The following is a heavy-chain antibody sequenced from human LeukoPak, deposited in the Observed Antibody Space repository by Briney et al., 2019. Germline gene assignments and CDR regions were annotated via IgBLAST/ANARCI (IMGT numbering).Heavy chain of an antibody. CDR1: GFTFSTYG. D-gene: IGHD3-9*01. CDR3: AKGPNYDILTGWRKTYNGFDV. CDR2: IRNDGSNK. V-gene: IGHV3-30*02. J-gene: IGHJ3*01. Sequence: RTGRSLRLSCAASGFTFSTYGMHWVRQAPGKGLEWVAFIRNDGSNKYYADSVKGRFTISRDNSKNMVYLQMNSLSAEDTAVYYCAKGPNYDILTGWRKTYNGFDVWGQGTMVTVSS.